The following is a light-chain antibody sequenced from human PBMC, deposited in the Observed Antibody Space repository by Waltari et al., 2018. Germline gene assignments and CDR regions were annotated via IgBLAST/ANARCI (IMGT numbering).Light chain of an antibody. CDR1: SSNIGNSA. CDR2: SND. V-gene: IGLV1-36*01. Sequence: QSVLTQPPSVSEVPRQRVTISCSGSSSNIGNSALHWYQQLPGKAPKLLIYSNDMLPSGVSDRFSGSKSGTSASLAISRLQSEDEAIYYCAAWDDSLNGPVFGGGTKLTVL. CDR3: AAWDDSLNGPV. J-gene: IGLJ2*01.